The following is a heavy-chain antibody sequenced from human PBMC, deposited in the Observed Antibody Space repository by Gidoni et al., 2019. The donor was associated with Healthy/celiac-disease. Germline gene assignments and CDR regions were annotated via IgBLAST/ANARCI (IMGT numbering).Heavy chain of an antibody. CDR1: GFTFSSYE. V-gene: IGHV3-48*03. J-gene: IGHJ3*02. CDR3: ASLFDYGDYRNAFDI. D-gene: IGHD4-17*01. Sequence: EVQLVESGGGLVQPGGSLRLSCAVAGFTFSSYEMNWVRQAPGKGLEWVSYISSSGRPIYYADSVKGRFTISRDNAKNSLYLQMNSLRAEDTAVYYCASLFDYGDYRNAFDIWGQGTMVTVSS. CDR2: ISSSGRPI.